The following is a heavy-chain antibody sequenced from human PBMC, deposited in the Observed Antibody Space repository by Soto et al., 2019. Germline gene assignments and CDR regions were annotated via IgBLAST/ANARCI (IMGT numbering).Heavy chain of an antibody. Sequence: QVQLVQSGPEVKKPGASVKVSCKASGYTFTTYAIHWVRQAPGQGLEWMGWINAGNGNTEFSERFRGRVTITRDTSASTAHMELTGLTSEDTAVYYCARRFKSAGWLDTWGQGTLVTVSS. V-gene: IGHV1-3*01. D-gene: IGHD3-10*01. CDR1: GYTFTTYA. CDR2: INAGNGNT. J-gene: IGHJ5*02. CDR3: ARRFKSAGWLDT.